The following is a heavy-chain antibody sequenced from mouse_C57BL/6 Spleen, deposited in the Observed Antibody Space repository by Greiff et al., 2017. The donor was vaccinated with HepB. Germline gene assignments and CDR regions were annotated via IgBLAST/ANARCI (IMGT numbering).Heavy chain of an antibody. CDR3: ERGDHYYGSSPYWYFDV. J-gene: IGHJ1*03. V-gene: IGHV1-26*01. Sequence: VQLQQSGPELVKPGASVKISCKASGYTFTDYYMNWVKQSHGKSLEWIGDINPNNGGTSYNQKFKGKATLTVDKSSSTAYMERRSLTSEDSAVYYCERGDHYYGSSPYWYFDVWGTGTTVTVSS. D-gene: IGHD1-1*01. CDR1: GYTFTDYY. CDR2: INPNNGGT.